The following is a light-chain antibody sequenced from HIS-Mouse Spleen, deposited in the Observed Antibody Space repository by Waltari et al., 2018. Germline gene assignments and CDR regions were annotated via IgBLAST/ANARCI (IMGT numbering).Light chain of an antibody. CDR1: QGISNY. Sequence: DIQLTQSPSSLSASVGDRVTITCRASQGISNYVAWYQQKPGKVPKLLIYAASTLQSGVPSRFSGSGSGTDFTLTISSLQPEDVATYYCQKYNSAPLITFGQGTRLEIK. CDR2: AAS. CDR3: QKYNSAPLIT. J-gene: IGKJ5*01. V-gene: IGKV1-27*01.